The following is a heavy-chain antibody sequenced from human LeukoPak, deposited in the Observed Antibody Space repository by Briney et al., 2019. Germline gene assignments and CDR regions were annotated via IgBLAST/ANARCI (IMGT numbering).Heavy chain of an antibody. Sequence: PGRSLRLSCAASGFTFSSYGMHWVRQAPGKGLEWVAVISYEGSNKYYADSVKGRFTISRDNSKNTLYLQMNSLRAEDTAVYYCAKDPAAAGFSGDYWGQGTLVTVSS. CDR2: ISYEGSNK. V-gene: IGHV3-30*18. J-gene: IGHJ4*02. CDR3: AKDPAAAGFSGDY. D-gene: IGHD6-13*01. CDR1: GFTFSSYG.